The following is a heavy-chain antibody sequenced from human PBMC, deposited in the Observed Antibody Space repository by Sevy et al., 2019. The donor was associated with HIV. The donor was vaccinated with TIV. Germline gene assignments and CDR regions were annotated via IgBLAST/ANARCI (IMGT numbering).Heavy chain of an antibody. CDR1: GGSISSSSYY. D-gene: IGHD2-21*02. CDR3: AGRGGNSVTAKWFDP. J-gene: IGHJ5*02. V-gene: IGHV4-39*01. CDR2: IYYVGST. Sequence: SETLSLTCTVSGGSISSSSYYWGWIRQPPGKGLEWIGSIYYVGSTYYNPSLKIRVTISVDTSKNQFSLKLNSVTAADTAVYYCAGRGGNSVTAKWFDPWGQGTLVTVSS.